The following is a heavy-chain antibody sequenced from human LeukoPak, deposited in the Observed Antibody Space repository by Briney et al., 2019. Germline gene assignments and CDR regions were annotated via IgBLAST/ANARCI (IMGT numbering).Heavy chain of an antibody. CDR3: AKDTVKRPGYSYGCGY. CDR2: ISYDGSNK. Sequence: GRSLRLSCAASGFTFSSYGMHWVRQAPGRGLEWVAVISYDGSNKYYADSVKGRFTISRDNSKNTLYLQMNSLRAEDTAVYYCAKDTVKRPGYSYGCGYWGQGTLVSVSS. J-gene: IGHJ4*02. V-gene: IGHV3-30*18. D-gene: IGHD5-18*01. CDR1: GFTFSSYG.